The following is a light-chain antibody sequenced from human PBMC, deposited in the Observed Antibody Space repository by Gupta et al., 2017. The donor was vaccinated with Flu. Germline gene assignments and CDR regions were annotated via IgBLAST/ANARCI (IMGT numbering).Light chain of an antibody. V-gene: IGKV4-1*01. Sequence: DIVMTQSPDSLAVSLGERATINCKSSQSVLYASNNKNYLTWYQQKPGQPPKLLIYWASARESGVPDRFSGSGSGTEFTLTINSLQAEDVAVYYCQQDDSLPKTFGQGTKVEIK. CDR3: QQDDSLPKT. J-gene: IGKJ1*01. CDR1: QSVLYASNNKNY. CDR2: WAS.